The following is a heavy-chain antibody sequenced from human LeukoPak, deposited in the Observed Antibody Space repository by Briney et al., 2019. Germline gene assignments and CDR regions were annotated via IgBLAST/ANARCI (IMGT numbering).Heavy chain of an antibody. D-gene: IGHD3-3*01. CDR1: GGTFSSYA. V-gene: IGHV1-69*13. CDR2: IIPIFGKA. CDR3: ARDKYYDFWSGEETYYYYYYMDV. Sequence: ASVKVSCKASGGTFSSYAISWVRQAPGQGLEWMGGIIPIFGKANYAQKFQGRVTITADESTSTAYMELSSLRSEDTAVYYCARDKYYDFWSGEETYYYYYYMDVWGKGTTVTVSS. J-gene: IGHJ6*03.